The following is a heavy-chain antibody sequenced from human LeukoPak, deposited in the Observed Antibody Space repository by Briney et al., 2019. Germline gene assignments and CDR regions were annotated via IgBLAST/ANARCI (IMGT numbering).Heavy chain of an antibody. V-gene: IGHV3-23*01. CDR1: GFTFSSYA. D-gene: IGHD4-17*01. CDR2: ISGSGGST. CDR3: AKDPSSSTYGAEYFQH. J-gene: IGHJ1*01. Sequence: PGGSLRLSCAASGFTFSSYAMSWVRQAPGKGLEWVSAISGSGGSTYYADSVKGRFTISRDNSKNTLYLQMNSLRAEDTAVYYCAKDPSSSTYGAEYFQHWGQGTLVTVSS.